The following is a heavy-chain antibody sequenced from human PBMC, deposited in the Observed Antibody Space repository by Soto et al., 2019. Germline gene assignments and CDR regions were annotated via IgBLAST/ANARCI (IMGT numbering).Heavy chain of an antibody. CDR1: GFTFSSYG. Sequence: GGSLRLSCAASGFTFSSYGMHWVRQAPGKGLEWVAVISYDGSNKYYADSVKGRFTISRDNSKNTLYLQMNSLRAEDTAVYYCAKEAPFTGTMTNYGMDVWGQGTTVTVSS. J-gene: IGHJ6*02. V-gene: IGHV3-30*18. CDR3: AKEAPFTGTMTNYGMDV. CDR2: ISYDGSNK. D-gene: IGHD1-7*01.